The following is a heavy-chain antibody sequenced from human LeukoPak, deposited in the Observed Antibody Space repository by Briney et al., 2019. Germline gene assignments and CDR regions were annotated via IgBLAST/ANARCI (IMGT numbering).Heavy chain of an antibody. D-gene: IGHD1-1*01. CDR3: ARTTGALPFDL. Sequence: AGGSLRLSCVASGFTFRSYWMSWVRQAPGKGLEWVANIKQDGSEKYYVDSVKGRFTISRDNAENSVYLEMNSLRAEDTAVYHCARTTGALPFDLWGQGTLVTVSP. CDR1: GFTFRSYW. J-gene: IGHJ5*02. CDR2: IKQDGSEK. V-gene: IGHV3-7*01.